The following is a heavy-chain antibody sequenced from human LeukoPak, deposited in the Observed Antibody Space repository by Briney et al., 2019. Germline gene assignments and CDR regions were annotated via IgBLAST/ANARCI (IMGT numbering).Heavy chain of an antibody. Sequence: PSETLSLTCAVYGGSFSGGSYYWSWIRQPAGKGLEWIGRIYISGSTNYNPSLKSRVTMSVDTSKNQFSLKLSSVTAADTAMYYCAKSGGYGLIDYWGQGTLVTVSS. V-gene: IGHV4-61*02. CDR3: AKSGGYGLIDY. CDR1: GGSFSGGSYY. J-gene: IGHJ4*02. D-gene: IGHD1-26*01. CDR2: IYISGST.